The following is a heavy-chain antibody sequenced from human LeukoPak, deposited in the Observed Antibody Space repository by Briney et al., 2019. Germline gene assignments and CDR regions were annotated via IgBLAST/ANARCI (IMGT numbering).Heavy chain of an antibody. V-gene: IGHV1-69*13. D-gene: IGHD4-17*01. J-gene: IGHJ4*02. CDR1: GGTFSSYA. CDR3: ARSDYGDYVNFDY. CDR2: IIPIFGTA. Sequence: SVKVSCKASGGTFSSYAISWVRQAPGQGLEWMGGIIPIFGTANYAQKFQGRVTITADESTSTAYTELSSLRSDDTAVYYCARSDYGDYVNFDYWGQGTLVTVSS.